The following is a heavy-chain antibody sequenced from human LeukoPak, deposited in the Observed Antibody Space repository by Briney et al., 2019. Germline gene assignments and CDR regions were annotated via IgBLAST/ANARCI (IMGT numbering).Heavy chain of an antibody. CDR1: GYIFANYD. CDR3: ARGLRREQQLLRAFDY. CDR2: MNPNSGNT. Sequence: ASVKVSCKASGYIFANYDINWVRQASGQGLEWMGWMNPNSGNTGSAQKFQGRVTMTSNTSISTAYMELSSLRSEDTAVYYCARGLRREQQLLRAFDYWGQGTPVTVSS. D-gene: IGHD6-13*01. V-gene: IGHV1-8*01. J-gene: IGHJ4*02.